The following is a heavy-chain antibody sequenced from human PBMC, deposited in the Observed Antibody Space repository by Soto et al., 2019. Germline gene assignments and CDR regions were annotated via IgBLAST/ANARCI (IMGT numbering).Heavy chain of an antibody. D-gene: IGHD5-18*01. CDR2: IYHSGST. CDR1: GGSISSSNR. J-gene: IGHJ3*02. CDR3: ARAPTYTAMVTRLNDAFDI. V-gene: IGHV4-4*02. Sequence: QVQLQESGPGLVKPSGTLSLTCAVSGGSISSSNRWSWVRQPPGKGLEWIGEIYHSGSTNYNPSLKSRVTISVDKSKNQFSLKLSSVTAADTAVYYCARAPTYTAMVTRLNDAFDIWGQGTMVTVSS.